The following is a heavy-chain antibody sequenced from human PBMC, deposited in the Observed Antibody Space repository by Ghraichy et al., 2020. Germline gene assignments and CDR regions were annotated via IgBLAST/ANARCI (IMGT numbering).Heavy chain of an antibody. D-gene: IGHD2-21*01. J-gene: IGHJ4*02. CDR3: ATDRRSDGDYFFDS. CDR2: ITPNNGDT. Sequence: AAVKVSCKASGYTFTDYYIHWVRQAPGQGLEWMGRITPNNGDTNYAQKFRGRITMTSDTSISTAYMELTSLRSDDTAVYYCATDRRSDGDYFFDSWGQRTLVTVSS. V-gene: IGHV1-2*06. CDR1: GYTFTDYY.